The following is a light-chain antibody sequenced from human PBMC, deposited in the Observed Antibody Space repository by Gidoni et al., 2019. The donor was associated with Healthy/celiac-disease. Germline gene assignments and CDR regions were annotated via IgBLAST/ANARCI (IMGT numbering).Light chain of an antibody. Sequence: DIVMTQYPDSLAVSLGERATINCNSSQSVLYSSNNKSYLAWYQQKPGQPPKLLIYWASTRESGVPDRFSGSGSGTDFTLTISSLQAEDVAVYYCQQYYSTPITFGQGTRLEIK. V-gene: IGKV4-1*01. J-gene: IGKJ5*01. CDR1: QSVLYSSNNKSY. CDR2: WAS. CDR3: QQYYSTPIT.